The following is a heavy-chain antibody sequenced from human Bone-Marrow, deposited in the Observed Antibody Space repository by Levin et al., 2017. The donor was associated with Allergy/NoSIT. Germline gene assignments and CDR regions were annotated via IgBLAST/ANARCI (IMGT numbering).Heavy chain of an antibody. CDR2: IRSKSHGGTS. V-gene: IGHV3-49*03. CDR1: GFTFGDFA. CDR3: STELFLGSGGYTNHYYVGH. Sequence: GGSLRLSCKTSGFTFGDFAVSWFRQAPGKGLEWIGFIRSKSHGGTSQYAASVKGRFTISRDASESTAYLPMRFLRSDDTAGYFCSTELFLGSGGYTNHYYVGHWGPGTLVTVSS. J-gene: IGHJ4*02. D-gene: IGHD3-10*02.